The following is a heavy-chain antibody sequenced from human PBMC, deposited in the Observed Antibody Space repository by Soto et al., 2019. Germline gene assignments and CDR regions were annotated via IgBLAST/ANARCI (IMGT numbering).Heavy chain of an antibody. CDR3: SLENADDACDI. CDR2: IIPILGIA. D-gene: IGHD1-1*01. J-gene: IGHJ3*02. Sequence: QVQLVQSGAEVKKPGSSVKVSCKASGGTFSSYTISWVRQAPGQGLEWMGRIIPILGIANYAQKFQGRVTITADKSTSTAYMELSSLRSEDTAVYYCSLENADDACDIWGQGTMVTVSS. CDR1: GGTFSSYT. V-gene: IGHV1-69*02.